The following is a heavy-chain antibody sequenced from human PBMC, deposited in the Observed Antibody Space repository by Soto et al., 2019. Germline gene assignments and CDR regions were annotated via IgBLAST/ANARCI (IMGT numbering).Heavy chain of an antibody. CDR2: INPSGGST. J-gene: IGHJ4*02. D-gene: IGHD2-2*01. V-gene: IGHV1-46*03. CDR3: AREAIYCSSTSCYVDY. Sequence: ASVKVSCKASGYTFTSYYMHWVRQAPGQGLEKKGIINPSGGSTSYAQKFQGRVTMTRDTSTSTVYMELSSLRSEDTAVYYCAREAIYCSSTSCYVDYWGQGTLVTVSS. CDR1: GYTFTSYY.